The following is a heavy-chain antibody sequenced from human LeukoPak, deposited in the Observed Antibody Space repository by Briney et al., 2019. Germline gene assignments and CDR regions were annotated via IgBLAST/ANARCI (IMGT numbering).Heavy chain of an antibody. CDR3: AREPLPGIAAAGMIY. J-gene: IGHJ4*02. Sequence: LAGGSLRLSCAASGFTFSSFAMSWVRQAPGKGLGWVAVIWYDGSNKYYADSVKGRFTISRDNSKNTLYLQMNSLRAEDTAVYYCAREPLPGIAAAGMIYWGQGTLVTVSS. D-gene: IGHD6-13*01. CDR1: GFTFSSFA. V-gene: IGHV3-33*08. CDR2: IWYDGSNK.